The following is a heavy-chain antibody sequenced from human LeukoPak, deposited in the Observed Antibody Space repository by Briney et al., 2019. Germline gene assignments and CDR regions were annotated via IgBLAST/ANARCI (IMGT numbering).Heavy chain of an antibody. J-gene: IGHJ3*02. Sequence: PSETLSLTCTVSGGSINSYYWSWIRQPPGKGLEWIGYIYYSGSTNYNPSLKSRVTISVDTSKNQFSLRLSSVTAADTAVYYCARDSRYSSGWYGDAFDICGQGTMVTVSS. CDR3: ARDSRYSSGWYGDAFDI. V-gene: IGHV4-59*01. D-gene: IGHD6-19*01. CDR2: IYYSGST. CDR1: GGSINSYY.